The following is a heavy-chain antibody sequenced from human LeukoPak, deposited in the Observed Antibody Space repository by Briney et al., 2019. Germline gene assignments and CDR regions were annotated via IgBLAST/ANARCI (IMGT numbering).Heavy chain of an antibody. D-gene: IGHD1-26*01. CDR2: ISYDGSNK. Sequence: GRSLRLSCAASGFTFSSYAMHWVRQAPGKGLEWVAVISYDGSNKYYADSVKGRFTISRDNSKNTLYLQMNSLRAEDTAVYYCASSGSYRFDYWGQGTLVTVSS. CDR3: ASSGSYRFDY. CDR1: GFTFSSYA. V-gene: IGHV3-30-3*01. J-gene: IGHJ4*02.